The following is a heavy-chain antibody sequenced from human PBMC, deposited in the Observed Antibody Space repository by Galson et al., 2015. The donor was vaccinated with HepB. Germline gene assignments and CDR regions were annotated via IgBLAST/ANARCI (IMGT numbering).Heavy chain of an antibody. J-gene: IGHJ4*02. CDR3: AKAWGDYGDYRVFDY. D-gene: IGHD4-17*01. Sequence: SLRLSCAASGFTFSSYAMSWVRQAPGKGLEWVSAISGSGGSTYYADSVKGRFTISRDNSKNTLYLQMNSLRAEDTAVYYCAKAWGDYGDYRVFDYWGQGTLVTVSS. CDR2: ISGSGGST. CDR1: GFTFSSYA. V-gene: IGHV3-23*01.